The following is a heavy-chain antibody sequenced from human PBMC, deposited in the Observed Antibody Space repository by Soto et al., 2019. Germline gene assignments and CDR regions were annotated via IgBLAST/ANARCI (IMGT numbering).Heavy chain of an antibody. Sequence: EVQLVESGGGLVQPGGSRRLSCAVSGFTFGSYWMNWVRLIPGKGLEWVAYIKPDGSATYYVDSVKGRFTISRDNAKNSLYLQMNSLRVEDTSVYYCARAGYCGPGCYYYFDYWGQGTLVTVSS. CDR1: GFTFGSYW. D-gene: IGHD2-21*02. CDR3: ARAGYCGPGCYYYFDY. J-gene: IGHJ4*02. CDR2: IKPDGSAT. V-gene: IGHV3-7*01.